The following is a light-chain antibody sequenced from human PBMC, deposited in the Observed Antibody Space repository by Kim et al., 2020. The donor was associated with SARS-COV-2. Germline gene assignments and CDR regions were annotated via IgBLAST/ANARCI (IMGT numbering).Light chain of an antibody. CDR2: DNH. J-gene: IGLJ2*01. CDR3: GIWDDNLNVGV. Sequence: GRTVTIPLMARHPNLDSPYVPLYQHVPGTAPRVLIYDNHQRPSGIPDRFSGSKTGTSATLAITGLQTGDEADYFCGIWDDNLNVGVFGGGTQLTVL. CDR1: HPNLDSPY. V-gene: IGLV1-51*01.